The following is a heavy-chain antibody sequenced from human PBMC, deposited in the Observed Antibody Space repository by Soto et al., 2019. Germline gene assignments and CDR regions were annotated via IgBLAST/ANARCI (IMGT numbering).Heavy chain of an antibody. CDR1: GFTFDDYA. V-gene: IGHV3-9*01. CDR3: AKDSAVASGLGTFDY. J-gene: IGHJ4*02. CDR2: ISWNSGSI. D-gene: IGHD6-19*01. Sequence: GGSLRLSCAASGFTFDDYAMHWVRQAPGKGLEWVSGISWNSGSIGYADSVKGRFTISRDNAKNSLYLQMNSLRAEDTALYYCAKDSAVASGLGTFDYWGQGTLVTVSS.